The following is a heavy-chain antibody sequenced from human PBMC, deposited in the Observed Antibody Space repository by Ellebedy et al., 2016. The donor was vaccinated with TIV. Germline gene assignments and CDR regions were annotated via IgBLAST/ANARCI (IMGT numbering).Heavy chain of an antibody. J-gene: IGHJ2*01. V-gene: IGHV3-66*01. CDR3: ATAPFYDTDLSGWYFDL. CDR1: GFTVSSNY. D-gene: IGHD3-9*01. Sequence: GGSLRLSCAASGFTVSSNYMTWVRQAPGKGLEWVSLIDSGDTTSYADSVKGRFTISSDNSKNTLFLQMNSLRAEDTAVYYCATAPFYDTDLSGWYFDLWGRGTLVTVSS. CDR2: IDSGDTT.